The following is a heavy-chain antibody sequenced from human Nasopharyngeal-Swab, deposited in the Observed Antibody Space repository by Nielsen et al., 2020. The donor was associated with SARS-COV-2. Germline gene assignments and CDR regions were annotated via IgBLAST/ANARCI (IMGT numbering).Heavy chain of an antibody. D-gene: IGHD2-15*01. CDR3: VTKTSGAIKAPAY. CDR1: GPAFSQYW. CDR2: IEKDGSAQ. V-gene: IGHV3-7*03. J-gene: IGHJ4*02. Sequence: GESLKISCVASGPAFSQYWLGWVRQAPGQGPEWVANIEKDGSAQYYLDSVKGRFTISRDNAKNSVSLQMDSLRADDTAVYFCVTKTSGAIKAPAYWGQGTRVTVSS.